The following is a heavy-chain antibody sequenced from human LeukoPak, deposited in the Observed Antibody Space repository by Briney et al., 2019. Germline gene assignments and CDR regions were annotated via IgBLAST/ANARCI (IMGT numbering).Heavy chain of an antibody. V-gene: IGHV4-30-2*01. CDR3: ARGRGSGWYNGFDY. J-gene: IGHJ4*02. CDR2: IYHSGST. Sequence: SETLSLTCTVSGGSISSGGYSWSWIRQPPGKGLEWIGYIYHSGSTYYNPSLKSRVTISVDKSKNQFSLKLSSVTAADTAVYYCARGRGSGWYNGFDYWGQGTLVTVSS. CDR1: GGSISSGGYS. D-gene: IGHD6-19*01.